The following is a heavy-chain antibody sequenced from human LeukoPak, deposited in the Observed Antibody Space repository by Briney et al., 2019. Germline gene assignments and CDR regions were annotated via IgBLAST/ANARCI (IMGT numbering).Heavy chain of an antibody. CDR1: GYTFTSYG. V-gene: IGHV1-18*01. CDR2: ISAYNGNT. D-gene: IGHD6-13*01. J-gene: IGHJ4*02. Sequence: ASVKVSCKASGYTFTSYGISWVRQAPGQGLEWMGWISAYNGNTNYAQKLQGRVTMTTDTSTSTAYMELRSLRSDDTAVYYCARGPASAYSSSWYYFDYWGQGTLVTVSS. CDR3: ARGPASAYSSSWYYFDY.